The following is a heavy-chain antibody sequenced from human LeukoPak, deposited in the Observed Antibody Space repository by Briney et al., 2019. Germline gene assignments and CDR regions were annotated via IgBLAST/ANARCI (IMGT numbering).Heavy chain of an antibody. CDR2: ISWNSGSI. CDR1: GFTFDDYA. Sequence: PGGSLRLSCAASGFTFDDYAMHWVRKAPGKGLEWVSGISWNSGSIGYADSVKGRFTISRDNAKNSLYLQMNSLRAEDTALYYCAKDFYGSGSSAGYFDYWGQGTLVTVSS. CDR3: AKDFYGSGSSAGYFDY. D-gene: IGHD3-10*01. J-gene: IGHJ4*02. V-gene: IGHV3-9*01.